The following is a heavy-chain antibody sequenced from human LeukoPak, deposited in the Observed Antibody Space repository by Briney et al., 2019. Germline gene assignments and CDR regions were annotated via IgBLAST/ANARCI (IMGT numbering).Heavy chain of an antibody. CDR3: ASRYCSSTSCDLYYYYYMDV. V-gene: IGHV1-69*05. CDR1: GYTFTGYY. J-gene: IGHJ6*03. D-gene: IGHD2-2*01. Sequence: SVKVSCKASGYTFTGYYIHWVRQAPGQGLEWMGGIIPIFGTANYAQKFQGRVTITTDESTSTAYMELSSLRSEDTAVYYCASRYCSSTSCDLYYYYYMDVWGKGTTVTVSS. CDR2: IIPIFGTA.